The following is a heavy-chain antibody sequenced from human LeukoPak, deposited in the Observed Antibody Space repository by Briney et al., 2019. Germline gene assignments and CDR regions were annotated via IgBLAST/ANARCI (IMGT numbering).Heavy chain of an antibody. CDR2: INHSGST. Sequence: PSETLSLTCAVYGGSFSGYYWSWIRQPPGKGLEWIGEINHSGSTNYNSSLKSRVTISVDTSKNQFSLKLSSVTAADTAVYYCARGRAYMVRGTYYFDYWGQGTLVTVSS. V-gene: IGHV4-34*01. J-gene: IGHJ4*02. CDR1: GGSFSGYY. D-gene: IGHD3-10*01. CDR3: ARGRAYMVRGTYYFDY.